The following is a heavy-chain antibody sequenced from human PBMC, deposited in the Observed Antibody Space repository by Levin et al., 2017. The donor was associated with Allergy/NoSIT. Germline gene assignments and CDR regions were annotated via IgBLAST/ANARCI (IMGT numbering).Heavy chain of an antibody. J-gene: IGHJ6*02. Sequence: ASVKVSCKASGYTFTSYGISWVRQAPGQGLEWMGWISAYNGNTNYAQKLQGRVTMTTDTSTSTAYMELRSLRSDDTAVYYCARTVYLHYYYYGMDVWGQGTTVTVSS. V-gene: IGHV1-18*01. CDR1: GYTFTSYG. CDR3: ARTVYLHYYYYGMDV. CDR2: ISAYNGNT. D-gene: IGHD5/OR15-5a*01.